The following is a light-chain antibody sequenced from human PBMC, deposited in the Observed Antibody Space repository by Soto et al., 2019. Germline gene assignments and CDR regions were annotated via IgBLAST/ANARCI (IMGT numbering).Light chain of an antibody. J-gene: IGKJ4*01. CDR3: QKYGSSPLT. V-gene: IGKV3-20*01. CDR2: GAS. Sequence: EIVLTQSPGTLSLSPGERATLSCRASQSVSSSYLAWYQQKPSQAPRLLIYGASSRATGIPDRFSGSGSGTDFTLTISRLEPEDFAVYYCQKYGSSPLTFGGGTKVDIK. CDR1: QSVSSSY.